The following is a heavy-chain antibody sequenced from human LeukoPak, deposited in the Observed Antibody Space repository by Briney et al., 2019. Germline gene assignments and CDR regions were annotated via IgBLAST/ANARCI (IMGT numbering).Heavy chain of an antibody. J-gene: IGHJ4*02. Sequence: ASVKVSCKASGGTFNSYAISWVRQAPGQGLEWMGGIIPIFGTANYAQKFQGRVTITADESTSTAYMELSSLRSEDTAVYYCARDGQQAGVGFFDYWGQGTLVTVSS. CDR3: ARDGQQAGVGFFDY. CDR1: GGTFNSYA. V-gene: IGHV1-69*13. CDR2: IIPIFGTA. D-gene: IGHD3-10*01.